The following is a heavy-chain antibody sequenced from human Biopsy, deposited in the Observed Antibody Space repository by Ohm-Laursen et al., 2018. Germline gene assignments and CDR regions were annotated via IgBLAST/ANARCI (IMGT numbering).Heavy chain of an antibody. CDR1: GFTFDDYG. Sequence: GSLSLSCSASGFTFDDYGMHWVRQAPGKGLEWVSLISWDGRTRYYADSVKGRFTISRDNSKNSLYLQMNSLRLEDTALYFCGRAFRGQYFYYYYGMDVWGQGTTVTVSS. V-gene: IGHV3-43D*04. D-gene: IGHD3-9*01. CDR2: ISWDGRTR. CDR3: GRAFRGQYFYYYYGMDV. J-gene: IGHJ6*02.